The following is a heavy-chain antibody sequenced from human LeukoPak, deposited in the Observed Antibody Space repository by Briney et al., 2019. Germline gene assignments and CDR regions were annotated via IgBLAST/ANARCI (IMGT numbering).Heavy chain of an antibody. CDR2: IRGSGSTS. CDR1: GFAFSSYA. CDR3: AKGPTILYYYYMDV. V-gene: IGHV3-23*01. J-gene: IGHJ6*03. D-gene: IGHD5-24*01. Sequence: GGSLRLSCAASGFAFSSYAMSWVRQAPGKGREWVSGIRGSGSTSYYADSVKGRFTMSRDNSKNTLYLQMNSLRAEDTAVYYCAKGPTILYYYYMDVWGKGTTVTVSS.